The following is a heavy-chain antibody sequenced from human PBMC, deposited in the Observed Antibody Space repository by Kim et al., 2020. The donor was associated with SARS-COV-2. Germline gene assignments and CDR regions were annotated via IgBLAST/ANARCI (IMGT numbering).Heavy chain of an antibody. CDR3: AKRIAAAGPLDYYYGMDV. J-gene: IGHJ6*02. CDR1: GFTFSSYA. Sequence: GGSLRLSCAASGFTFSSYAMSWVRQAPGKGLEWVSAISGSGGSTYYADSVKGRFTISRDNSKNTLYLQMNSLRAEDTAVYYCAKRIAAAGPLDYYYGMDVWGQGTTVTVSS. CDR2: ISGSGGST. D-gene: IGHD6-13*01. V-gene: IGHV3-23*01.